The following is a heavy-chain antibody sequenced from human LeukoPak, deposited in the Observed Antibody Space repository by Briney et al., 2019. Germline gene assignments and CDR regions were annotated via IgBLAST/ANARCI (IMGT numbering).Heavy chain of an antibody. Sequence: SVKVSCKASGGTFSSYAISWVRQAPGQGLEWMEGIIPIFGTANYAQKFQGRVTITTDESTSTAYMELSSLRSEDTAVYYCARGEDGYNEFDYWGQGTLVTVSS. CDR1: GGTFSSYA. CDR3: ARGEDGYNEFDY. CDR2: IIPIFGTA. J-gene: IGHJ4*02. D-gene: IGHD5-24*01. V-gene: IGHV1-69*05.